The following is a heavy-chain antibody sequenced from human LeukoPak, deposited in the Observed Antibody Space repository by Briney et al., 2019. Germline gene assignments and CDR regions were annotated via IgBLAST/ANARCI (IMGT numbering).Heavy chain of an antibody. J-gene: IGHJ4*02. D-gene: IGHD6-19*01. CDR1: GGSISSGSYY. CDR3: ARAGGSVGWYGTIDS. CDR2: LYTSGTT. V-gene: IGHV4-61*09. Sequence: PSETLSLTCTVSGGSISSGSYYWTWIRQPDGKGLEWIGHLYTSGTTSYNPSLQSRVTISADTSKHQFSLRLTSVTAADTAVYYCARAGGSVGWYGTIDSWGQGTLVTVSS.